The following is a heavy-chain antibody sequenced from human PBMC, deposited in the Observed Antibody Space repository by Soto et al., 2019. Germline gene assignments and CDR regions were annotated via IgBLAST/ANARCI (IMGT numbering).Heavy chain of an antibody. D-gene: IGHD1-26*01. CDR3: AKIQDGAGLDY. CDR2: LSGSGGTR. V-gene: IGHV3-23*01. Sequence: PGESLKISCAASGFTFSNYAMSWVRQAPGKGLEWVSSLSGSGGTRYHADSVKGRFTISRDNSKNTLYLQMDSLRAEDTAVYYCAKIQDGAGLDYWGQGTLVTVSS. J-gene: IGHJ4*02. CDR1: GFTFSNYA.